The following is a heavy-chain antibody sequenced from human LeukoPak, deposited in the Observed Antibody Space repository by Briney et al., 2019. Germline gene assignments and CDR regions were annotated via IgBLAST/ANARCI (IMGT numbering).Heavy chain of an antibody. CDR1: GGSVSSGSYY. Sequence: TSETLSLTCTVSGGSVSSGSYYWSWIRQPPGKGLEWIGDIYYSGSIKYNPSLKSRVTMSVDTSKNQFSLKLSSVTAADTAIYYCARENPSGYYNRPIDYWGQGTLVTVSS. V-gene: IGHV4-61*01. J-gene: IGHJ4*02. CDR3: ARENPSGYYNRPIDY. CDR2: IYYSGSI. D-gene: IGHD3-22*01.